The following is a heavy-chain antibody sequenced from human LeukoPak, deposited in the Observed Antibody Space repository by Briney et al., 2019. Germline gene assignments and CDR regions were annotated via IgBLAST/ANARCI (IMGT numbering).Heavy chain of an antibody. D-gene: IGHD5-18*01. V-gene: IGHV3-74*01. J-gene: IGHJ4*02. CDR3: AVDRGYSYDALAY. CDR1: GFTFSAYW. CDR2: INGDGSKT. Sequence: PGGSLRLSCAASGFTFSAYWMHWVRQGPGKGLVWVSGINGDGSKTNYADSVKGRFTASRDNDKNTVYVQMNSLRAEDTGVYYCAVDRGYSYDALAYWGQGIPVTVSS.